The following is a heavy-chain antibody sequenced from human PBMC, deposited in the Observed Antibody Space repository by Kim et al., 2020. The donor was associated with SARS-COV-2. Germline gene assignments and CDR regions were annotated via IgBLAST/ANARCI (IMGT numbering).Heavy chain of an antibody. D-gene: IGHD3-10*01. Sequence: SETLSLTCAVSGGSISSGGYSWSWIRQPPGKGLEWIGYIYHSGSTYYNPSLKSRVTISVDRSKNQFSLKLSSVTAADTAVYYCANREDGSGWGWFDPWGQGTLVTVSS. V-gene: IGHV4-30-2*01. CDR1: GGSISSGGYS. CDR2: IYHSGST. CDR3: ANREDGSGWGWFDP. J-gene: IGHJ5*02.